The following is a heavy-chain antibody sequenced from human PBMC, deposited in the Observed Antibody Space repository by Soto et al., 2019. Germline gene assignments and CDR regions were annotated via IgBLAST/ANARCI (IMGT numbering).Heavy chain of an antibody. Sequence: EVQLLESGGGLIQPEGSLILSCAASGFTFSTFDMTWVRQPPGKGLEWVSLIRGSSGSTYYADSVKGRFTISKDNSKNTLYLQMNRLRAEDTAVYFCVKGAWLDYWGQGNMVTVSS. CDR3: VKGAWLDY. CDR2: IRGSSGST. J-gene: IGHJ4*02. V-gene: IGHV3-23*01. CDR1: GFTFSTFD.